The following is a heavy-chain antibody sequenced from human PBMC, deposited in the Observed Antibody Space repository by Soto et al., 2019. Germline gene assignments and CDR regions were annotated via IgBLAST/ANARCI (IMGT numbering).Heavy chain of an antibody. Sequence: QVQLVQSGAEVKKPGSSVKVSCKASGGNFSSYAISWVRQAPGQGLEWMGGIIPIFGTANYAQKIQGRVRITADESTSTAYMELSSMRSEDTAVYYCARGGRGPEFDYWGQGSLVTVSS. J-gene: IGHJ4*02. CDR1: GGNFSSYA. CDR2: IIPIFGTA. D-gene: IGHD3-10*01. V-gene: IGHV1-69*01. CDR3: ARGGRGPEFDY.